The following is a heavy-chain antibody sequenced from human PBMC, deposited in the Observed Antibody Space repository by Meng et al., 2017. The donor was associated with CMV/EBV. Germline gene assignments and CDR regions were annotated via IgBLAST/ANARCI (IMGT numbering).Heavy chain of an antibody. J-gene: IGHJ4*02. D-gene: IGHD1-7*01. CDR1: GFTVSNNY. CDR3: ARDGNYHGV. Sequence: ELQLGGSGGGLCQPGGSLRLSCAASGFTVSNNYMRWFRQAPGKGLEWVSLIYSEGTTDYADSVKGRFTISRDNSKNTLYLQMNSLRAEDTVVYYCARDGNYHGVWGQGTLVTVSS. CDR2: IYSEGTT. V-gene: IGHV3-53*01.